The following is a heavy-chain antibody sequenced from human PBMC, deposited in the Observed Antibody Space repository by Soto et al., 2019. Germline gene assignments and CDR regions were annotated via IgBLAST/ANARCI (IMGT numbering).Heavy chain of an antibody. Sequence: GGSLRLSCAASGFTFSTYAMSWVRQAPGKGLEWVSGISGSGGNTYYADFVKGRFTISRDNSKNTLYLQMNSLRAEDTAVYYCANRFTQSNSREKWGQGALVTVSS. D-gene: IGHD2-15*01. CDR2: ISGSGGNT. V-gene: IGHV3-23*01. CDR1: GFTFSTYA. J-gene: IGHJ4*02. CDR3: ANRFTQSNSREK.